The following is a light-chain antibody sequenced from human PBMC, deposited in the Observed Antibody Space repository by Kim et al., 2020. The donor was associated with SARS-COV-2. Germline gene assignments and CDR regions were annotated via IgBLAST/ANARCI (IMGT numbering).Light chain of an antibody. CDR3: LQYGSSPHI. V-gene: IGKV3-20*01. Sequence: DIVLTQSPTTLSLSPGEEASLSCRASQSVDSDYLAWYQQHPGQAPKLLIYDASTRVTGVPDRFSGSGSGTDFSLTISRLEPEDFAVYYCLQYGSSPHIFGQGTKLEIK. J-gene: IGKJ2*01. CDR2: DAS. CDR1: QSVDSDY.